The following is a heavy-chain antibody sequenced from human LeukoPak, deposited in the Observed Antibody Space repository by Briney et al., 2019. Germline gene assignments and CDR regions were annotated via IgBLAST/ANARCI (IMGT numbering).Heavy chain of an antibody. CDR2: IWHDESNR. J-gene: IGHJ6*04. V-gene: IGHV3-33*07. CDR3: ARREAKVVSYGLDV. CDR1: GFTFSSYV. D-gene: IGHD4/OR15-4a*01. Sequence: GRSLKLSCVGSGFTFSSYVMYWVRQAPGKGLERVAVIWHDESNRYYADSVKGRFTISRDNPKNIMYLQMNSLGAEDTAVYYCARREAKVVSYGLDVWGKGTTVTVST.